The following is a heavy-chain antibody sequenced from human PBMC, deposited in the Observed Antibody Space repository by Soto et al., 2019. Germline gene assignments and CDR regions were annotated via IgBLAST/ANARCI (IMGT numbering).Heavy chain of an antibody. D-gene: IGHD3-22*01. CDR2: ISSSSSYI. J-gene: IGHJ4*02. V-gene: IGHV3-21*01. CDR1: GFTFSSYS. Sequence: GSLRLSCAASGFTFSSYSMNWVRQAPGKGLEWVSSISSSSSYIYYADSVKGRFTISRDNAKNSLYLQMNSLRAEDTAVYYCARVFNPYYYDSSGYPDYWGQGTLVTVSS. CDR3: ARVFNPYYYDSSGYPDY.